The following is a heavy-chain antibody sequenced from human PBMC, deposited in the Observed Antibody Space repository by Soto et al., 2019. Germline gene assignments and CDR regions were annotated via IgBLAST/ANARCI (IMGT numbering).Heavy chain of an antibody. Sequence: QVQLVQSGAEVKKPGSSVKVSCKASGGTFSSYAISWVRQAPGQGLEWIGGIIPIFGTANYAQKFQGRVTITADESTSTAYMELSSLRSEDTAVYYCARDLTGTTGYYYYYGMDVWGQGTTVTVSS. D-gene: IGHD1-7*01. CDR1: GGTFSSYA. J-gene: IGHJ6*02. CDR2: IIPIFGTA. V-gene: IGHV1-69*01. CDR3: ARDLTGTTGYYYYYGMDV.